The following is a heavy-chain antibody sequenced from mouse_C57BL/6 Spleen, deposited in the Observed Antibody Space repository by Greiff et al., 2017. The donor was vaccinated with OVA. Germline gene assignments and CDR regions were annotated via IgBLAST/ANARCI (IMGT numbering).Heavy chain of an antibody. CDR3: ARQTTGYFDY. CDR1: GFTFSSYG. Sequence: EVKLEESGGDLVKPGGSLKLSCAASGFTFSSYGMSWVRQTPDKRLEWVATISSGGSYTYYPDSVKGRFTISRDNAKNTLYLQMSSLKSEDTAMYYCARQTTGYFDYWGQGTTLTVSS. CDR2: ISSGGSYT. V-gene: IGHV5-6*02. J-gene: IGHJ2*01. D-gene: IGHD1-1*01.